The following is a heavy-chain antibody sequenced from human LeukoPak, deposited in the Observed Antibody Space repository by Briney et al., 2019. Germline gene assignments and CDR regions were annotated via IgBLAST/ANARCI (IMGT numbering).Heavy chain of an antibody. CDR3: ARDFHRRYYDSSGYNAFDI. Sequence: GRSLRLSCAASGFTFSTYGMHWVRQAPGKGLEWVAVISYDGSNKYYADSVKGRFTISRDNSKNTLYLQMNSLRAEDTAVYYCARDFHRRYYDSSGYNAFDIWGQGTMVTVSS. J-gene: IGHJ3*02. CDR1: GFTFSTYG. CDR2: ISYDGSNK. D-gene: IGHD3-22*01. V-gene: IGHV3-30*03.